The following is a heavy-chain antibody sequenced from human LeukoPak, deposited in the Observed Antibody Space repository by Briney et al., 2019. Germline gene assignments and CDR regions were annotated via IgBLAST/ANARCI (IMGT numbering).Heavy chain of an antibody. CDR3: ARSGPQFWFDP. Sequence: ASVTVSCKASGYTFTSYYMHWVRQAPGQGPEWMGIINPSGGSTSYAQKFQGRVTMTRDTSTSTVYMELSSLRSEDTAVYYCARSGPQFWFDPWGQGTLVTVSS. D-gene: IGHD3-10*01. CDR2: INPSGGST. V-gene: IGHV1-46*01. CDR1: GYTFTSYY. J-gene: IGHJ5*02.